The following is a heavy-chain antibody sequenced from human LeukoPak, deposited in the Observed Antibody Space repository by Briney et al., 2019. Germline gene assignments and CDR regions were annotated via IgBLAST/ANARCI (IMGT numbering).Heavy chain of an antibody. CDR3: ARIAAAGTYDAFDI. Sequence: ASETLSLTCTVSGGSISSYYWSWIRQPPGKGLEWIGYIYYSGSTNYNPSLKSRVTISVDTSKNQFSLKLSSVTAADTAVYYCARIAAAGTYDAFDIWGQGTMVTVSS. J-gene: IGHJ3*02. CDR1: GGSISSYY. D-gene: IGHD6-13*01. V-gene: IGHV4-59*01. CDR2: IYYSGST.